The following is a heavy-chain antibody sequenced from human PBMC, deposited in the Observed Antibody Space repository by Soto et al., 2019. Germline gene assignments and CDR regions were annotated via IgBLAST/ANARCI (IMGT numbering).Heavy chain of an antibody. V-gene: IGHV3-15*01. J-gene: IGHJ5*02. CDR3: TTVMLVGDTPGSFDP. CDR1: GFTFSNAW. D-gene: IGHD1-26*01. CDR2: IKSKTDGGTT. Sequence: EVQLVESGGGLVKPGGSLRLSCAASGFTFSNAWMSWVRQAPGKGLEWVGRIKSKTDGGTTDYAAPVKGRFTISRDDLQTPLYLQMDSLKTEDTAVYYCTTVMLVGDTPGSFDPWGLGSLVTVSS.